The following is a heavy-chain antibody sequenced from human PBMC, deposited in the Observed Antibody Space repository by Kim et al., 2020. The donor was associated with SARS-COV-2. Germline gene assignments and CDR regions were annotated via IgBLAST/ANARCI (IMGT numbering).Heavy chain of an antibody. J-gene: IGHJ6*02. Sequence: GGSLRLSCAASGFTFSSYGMHWVRQAPGKGLEWVAVIWYDGSNKYYADSVKGRFTISRDNSKNTLYLQMNSLRAEDTAVYYCARDSGSFGYYGMDVWGQGTTVTVSS. CDR1: GFTFSSYG. D-gene: IGHD1-26*01. V-gene: IGHV3-33*01. CDR3: ARDSGSFGYYGMDV. CDR2: IWYDGSNK.